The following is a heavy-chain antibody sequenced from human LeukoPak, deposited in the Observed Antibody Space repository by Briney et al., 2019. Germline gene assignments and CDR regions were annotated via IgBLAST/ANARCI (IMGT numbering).Heavy chain of an antibody. CDR2: IHYSGST. V-gene: IGHV4-39*07. Sequence: PSETLSLACTVSGGSISSSSYDWGWIREPPGKGLDWSRSIHYSGSTNYNPPLKRRFTISLDTSKNQSSLKLSSVTAADTAVYYCARGYCSGGSCYSHYYYNYMDVWGKGTTVTVSS. CDR1: GGSISSSSYD. D-gene: IGHD2-15*01. CDR3: ARGYCSGGSCYSHYYYNYMDV. J-gene: IGHJ6*03.